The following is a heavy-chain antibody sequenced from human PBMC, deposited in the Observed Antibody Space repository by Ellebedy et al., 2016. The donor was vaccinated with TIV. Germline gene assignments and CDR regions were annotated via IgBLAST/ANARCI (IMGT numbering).Heavy chain of an antibody. CDR1: GFSLTNIIVG. V-gene: IGHV2-26*01. CDR3: ARTLRYCGGDCSFLFDF. D-gene: IGHD2-21*02. Sequence: SGPTLVKPKETLTLTCTVSGFSLTNIIVGVSWFRQPPGKALEWLAHIFPNDKESYTASLKRRLTLSKDTAKSQVFLTMRNMDTVDAATYYCARTLRYCGGDCSFLFDFWGPGTLVAVSS. J-gene: IGHJ4*02. CDR2: IFPNDKE.